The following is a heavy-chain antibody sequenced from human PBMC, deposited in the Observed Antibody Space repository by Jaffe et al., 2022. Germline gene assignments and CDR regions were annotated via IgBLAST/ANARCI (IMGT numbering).Heavy chain of an antibody. D-gene: IGHD6-19*01. J-gene: IGHJ3*02. CDR2: ISSSGSTI. CDR3: ARGSSRSGWYHAFDI. V-gene: IGHV3-48*03. CDR1: GFTFSSYE. Sequence: EVQLVESGGGLVQPGGSLRLSCAASGFTFSSYEMNWVRQAPGKGLEWVSYISSSGSTIYYADSVKGRFTISRDNAKNSLYLQMNSLRAEDTAVYYCARGSSRSGWYHAFDIWGQGTMVTVSS.